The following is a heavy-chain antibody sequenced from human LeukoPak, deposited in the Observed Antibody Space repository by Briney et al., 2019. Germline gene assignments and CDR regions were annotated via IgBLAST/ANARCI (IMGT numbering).Heavy chain of an antibody. CDR1: GDSVSSYSAA. CDR2: TYYRFDWYK. V-gene: IGHV6-1*01. J-gene: IGHJ4*02. Sequence: SQTLSLTCAISGDSVSSYSAAWNWIRQSPSRGLEWLGRTYYRFDWYKDYAVSMKSRITINPDTSRNQFSLHLNSVTPEDTAVYYCARDPHSNSSYYYFDYWGQGTLVTVSS. CDR3: ARDPHSNSSYYYFDY. D-gene: IGHD6-6*01.